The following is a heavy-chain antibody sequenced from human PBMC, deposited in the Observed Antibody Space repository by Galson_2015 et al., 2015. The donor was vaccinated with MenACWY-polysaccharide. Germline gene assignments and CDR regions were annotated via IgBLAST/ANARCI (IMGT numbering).Heavy chain of an antibody. CDR1: GFTFSTEA. Sequence: SLRLSCAASGFTFSTEAMNWVRQAPGKGLEWVSLISGSGDSTYYGNSVRGRFTISRDNSKNTLRLQMNSLRADDTAVYYCARTPSGAYYIAYDIWGQGTRVTVSS. D-gene: IGHD1-26*01. J-gene: IGHJ3*02. CDR3: ARTPSGAYYIAYDI. V-gene: IGHV3-23*01. CDR2: ISGSGDST.